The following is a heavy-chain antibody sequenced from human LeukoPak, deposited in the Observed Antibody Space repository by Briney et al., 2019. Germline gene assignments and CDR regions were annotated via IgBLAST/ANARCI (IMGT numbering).Heavy chain of an antibody. D-gene: IGHD6-13*01. CDR1: GFTLSSYS. V-gene: IGHV3-48*02. CDR3: ARDRTAAAGRNNWFDP. J-gene: IGHJ5*02. Sequence: GGSLRLSCAASGFTLSSYSMNWVRQAPGKGLEWVSYISSSSSTVYYAKSVKGRFTISRDNAKNSLYLQMSSLRDEDTAVYYCARDRTAAAGRNNWFDPWGQGTLVTVSS. CDR2: ISSSSSTV.